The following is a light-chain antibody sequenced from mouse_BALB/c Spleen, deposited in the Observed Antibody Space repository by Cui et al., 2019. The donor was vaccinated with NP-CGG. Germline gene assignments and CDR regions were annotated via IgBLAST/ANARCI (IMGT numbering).Light chain of an antibody. V-gene: IGLV1*01. J-gene: IGLJ1*01. CDR2: GTN. CDR3: ALWYSNHWV. CDR1: TGAVTISNY. Sequence: QAVVTQESVLTTSPGETVTHTCRSRTGAVTISNYANWVQEEPDHLFTGLIGGTNNRAPGVPARFSGSLIGDKAALTITGAQTEDEAIYFCALWYSNHWVFGGGTKLTVL.